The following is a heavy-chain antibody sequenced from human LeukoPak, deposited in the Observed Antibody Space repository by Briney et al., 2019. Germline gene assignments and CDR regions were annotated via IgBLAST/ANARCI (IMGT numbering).Heavy chain of an antibody. CDR3: ARGQGVNYFDY. D-gene: IGHD2-21*01. Sequence: SETLSLTCAVYGGSFSGYYWSWIRQPPGKGLEWIGEINHSGSTNYHSSLKSRVTISVDTSKNQFSLKLSSVTAADTAVYYCARGQGVNYFDYWGQGTLVTVSS. V-gene: IGHV4-34*01. J-gene: IGHJ4*02. CDR2: INHSGST. CDR1: GGSFSGYY.